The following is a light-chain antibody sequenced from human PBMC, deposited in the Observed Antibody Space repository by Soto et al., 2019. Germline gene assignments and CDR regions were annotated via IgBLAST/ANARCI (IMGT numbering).Light chain of an antibody. CDR3: QSYDSSLSVYVI. J-gene: IGLJ2*01. Sequence: QSVLTQPPSVSGAPGQRVTTSCTGSSSNIGAGYDVNWYQQLPGTAPKLLIYVNSNRPSGVPDRFSGSKSGTSASLAITGLQAEDEADYYCQSYDSSLSVYVIFGGGTKLTVL. V-gene: IGLV1-40*01. CDR1: SSNIGAGYD. CDR2: VNS.